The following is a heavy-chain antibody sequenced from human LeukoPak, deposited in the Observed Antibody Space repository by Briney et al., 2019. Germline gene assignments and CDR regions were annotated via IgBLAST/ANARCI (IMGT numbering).Heavy chain of an antibody. D-gene: IGHD3-22*01. CDR3: ARLGSSSGYTNAFDI. V-gene: IGHV4-39*01. Sequence: KTSETLSLTCTVSGGSISSSSYYWGWIRQPPGKGLEWIGSIYYSGSTYYNPSLKSRVTISVDTSKNQFSLKLSSVTAADTAVYYCARLGSSSGYTNAFDIWGQGTMVAVSS. J-gene: IGHJ3*02. CDR1: GGSISSSSYY. CDR2: IYYSGST.